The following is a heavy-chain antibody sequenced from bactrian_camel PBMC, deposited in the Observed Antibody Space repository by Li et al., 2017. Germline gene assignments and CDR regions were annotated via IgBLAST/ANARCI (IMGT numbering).Heavy chain of an antibody. CDR2: LLTRGGTT. V-gene: IGHV3S40*01. CDR1: GYIFSTCG. J-gene: IGHJ4*01. D-gene: IGHD1*01. Sequence: VQLVESGGVSVQAGGSLKLSCAASGYIFSTCGMGWFRQAPGKEREGVAVLLTRGGTTDYADSVKGRFTISQDRAKNTVFLQMNSLKPEDTAMYYCAASTSPGIYNQWGQGTQVTVS. CDR3: AASTSPGIYNQ.